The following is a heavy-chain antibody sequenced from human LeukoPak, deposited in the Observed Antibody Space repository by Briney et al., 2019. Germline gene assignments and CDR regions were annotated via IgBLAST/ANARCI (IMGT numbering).Heavy chain of an antibody. D-gene: IGHD3-9*01. CDR1: GFTFSSYW. J-gene: IGHJ4*02. CDR3: AKAQVLRYFDWFFDY. V-gene: IGHV3-74*01. Sequence: GGSLRLSCAASGFTFSSYWMHWVRQAPGKGLVWVSRINSDGSSTSYADSVKGRFTISRDNSKNTLYLQMNSLRAEDTAVYYCAKAQVLRYFDWFFDYWGQGTLVTVSS. CDR2: INSDGSST.